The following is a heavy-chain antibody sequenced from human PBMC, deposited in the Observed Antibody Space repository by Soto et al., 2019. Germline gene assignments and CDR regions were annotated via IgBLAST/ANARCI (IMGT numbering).Heavy chain of an antibody. J-gene: IGHJ6*02. V-gene: IGHV3-74*01. Sequence: EVQLVESRGGLVQPGGSLRLSCAASGFTFSNYWMHWVRQAPGKGLVWVSRIKSDGSSTNYADSVKGRFTSSRDNAKNTLYLQLNSLRVEDTAVYYCARGNNGMDVWGQGTTVTVSS. CDR2: IKSDGSST. CDR1: GFTFSNYW. CDR3: ARGNNGMDV.